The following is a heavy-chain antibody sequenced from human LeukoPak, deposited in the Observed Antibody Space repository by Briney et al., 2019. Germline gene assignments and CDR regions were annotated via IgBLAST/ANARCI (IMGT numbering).Heavy chain of an antibody. CDR3: AKGNGGWFPYYFDS. Sequence: GGSLRLSCAASGFTFSSYSMNWVRQAPGKGLEWVSAISSTGGSTNYAASVKGRFTISRDSSKNTLFLQMNSLRAEDTAVYFCAKGNGGWFPYYFDSWGQGTLVTVSS. CDR1: GFTFSSYS. J-gene: IGHJ4*02. D-gene: IGHD6-19*01. V-gene: IGHV3-23*01. CDR2: ISSTGGST.